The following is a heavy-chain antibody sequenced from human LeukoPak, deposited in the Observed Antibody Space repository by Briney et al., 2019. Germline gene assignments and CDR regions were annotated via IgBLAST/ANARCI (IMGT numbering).Heavy chain of an antibody. D-gene: IGHD3-10*01. J-gene: IGHJ4*02. CDR3: AKSYYGSQSYYPVGDY. CDR2: ISSSGSYI. Sequence: PGGSLRLSCAASRFTFSSYSMNWVRQAPGKGLEWVSSISSSGSYIYYADSVKGRFTISRDNSKNTLYLQMNSLRAEDTALYYCAKSYYGSQSYYPVGDYWGQGTLVTVSS. V-gene: IGHV3-21*01. CDR1: RFTFSSYS.